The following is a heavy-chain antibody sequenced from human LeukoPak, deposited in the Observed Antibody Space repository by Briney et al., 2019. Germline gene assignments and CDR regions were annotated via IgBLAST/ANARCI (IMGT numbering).Heavy chain of an antibody. D-gene: IGHD6-19*01. J-gene: IGHJ4*02. CDR2: IIPIFGTA. V-gene: IGHV1-69*05. CDR1: GGTFSSCA. Sequence: SVKVSCKASGGTFSSCAISWVRQAPGQGLEWMGGIIPIFGTANYAQKFQGRVAITTDESTSTAYMELSSLRSEDTAVYYCARDSLAVAGTFDYWGQGTLVTVSS. CDR3: ARDSLAVAGTFDY.